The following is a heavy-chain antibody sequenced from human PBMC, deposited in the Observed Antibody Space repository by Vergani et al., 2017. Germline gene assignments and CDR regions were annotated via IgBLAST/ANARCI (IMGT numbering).Heavy chain of an antibody. CDR2: ISGSGGST. CDR3: AKDRRGGNAFDI. J-gene: IGHJ3*02. D-gene: IGHD3-16*01. V-gene: IGHV3-23*01. CDR1: GFTFSSYA. Sequence: EVQLLESGGGLVQPGGSLRLSCAASGFTFSSYAMSWVRQAPGKGLEWVSAISGSGGSTYYADYVKGRFTISRDNSKNTLYLQMNSLRAEDTAVYYCAKDRRGGNAFDIWGQGTMVTVSS.